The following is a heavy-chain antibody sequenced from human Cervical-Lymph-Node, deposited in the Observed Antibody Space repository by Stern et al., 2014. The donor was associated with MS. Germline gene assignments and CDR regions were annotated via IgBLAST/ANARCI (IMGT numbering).Heavy chain of an antibody. CDR2: IYTSGST. Sequence: QVQLQESGPGLVKPSQTLSLTCTVSGGSISRGTYYWSWIRQPAGKGLEWIGRIYTSGSTNYNPSLKSRVTISLDTPKNPFSLKLNSVTAADTAVYYCAREDSSSWYPNFDFWGQGTLVTVSS. CDR3: AREDSSSWYPNFDF. V-gene: IGHV4-61*02. J-gene: IGHJ4*02. D-gene: IGHD6-13*01. CDR1: GGSISRGTYY.